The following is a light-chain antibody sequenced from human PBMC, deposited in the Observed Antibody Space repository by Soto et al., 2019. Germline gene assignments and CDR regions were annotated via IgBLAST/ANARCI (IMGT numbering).Light chain of an antibody. J-gene: IGLJ2*01. Sequence: QSALTQPASVSGSPGQSITISCTGTSSDVGGYNYVSWYQQHPGKAPKLMIYDVNNRPSGVSNRFSGSKSGNTASLTISGLQAEDEADYYCSSYTINTLVVFGGGTKLTV. V-gene: IGLV2-14*03. CDR2: DVN. CDR3: SSYTINTLVV. CDR1: SSDVGGYNY.